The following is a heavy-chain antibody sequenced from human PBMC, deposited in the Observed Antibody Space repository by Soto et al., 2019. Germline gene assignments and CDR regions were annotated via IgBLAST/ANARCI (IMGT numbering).Heavy chain of an antibody. CDR2: ISAHNGDT. J-gene: IGHJ4*02. V-gene: IGHV1-18*04. CDR1: GYSFATYG. D-gene: IGHD3-22*01. Sequence: QVQLVQSGAEVKKPGASVKVSCKASGYSFATYGFSWVRQAPGQGLECVGWISAHNGDTHYSQKFQGRVTLTTDTSTNTGYMELWSLTSDDTAVYFCATEPIYYNDGSGYYRLGHWGQGTLVTVSS. CDR3: ATEPIYYNDGSGYYRLGH.